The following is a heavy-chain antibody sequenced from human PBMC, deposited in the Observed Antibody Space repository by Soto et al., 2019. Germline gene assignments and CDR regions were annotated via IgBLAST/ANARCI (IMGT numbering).Heavy chain of an antibody. CDR1: GYTFTSYG. Sequence: QVQLVQSGAEVKKPGASVKVSCKASGYTFTSYGISWVQQAPGQGLEWMGWISAYNGNTNSAQKVQGRVNMTTDTSTSTAYMALRSLRSDDTAVYYSASAGNYGTNGVCSFSGMDVWGQGTTVTVSS. V-gene: IGHV1-18*01. D-gene: IGHD2-8*01. J-gene: IGHJ6*02. CDR2: ISAYNGNT. CDR3: ASAGNYGTNGVCSFSGMDV.